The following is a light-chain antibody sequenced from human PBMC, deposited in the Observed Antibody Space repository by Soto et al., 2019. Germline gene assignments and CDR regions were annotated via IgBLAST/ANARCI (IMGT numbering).Light chain of an antibody. CDR1: QSVLYNSNNKNY. V-gene: IGKV4-1*01. CDR2: WAS. CDR3: HQYFSTPWT. J-gene: IGKJ1*01. Sequence: DIAMTQSPDSLAVSLGERATIHCKSSQSVLYNSNNKNYLAWYQQKPGQPPKLLIYWASTRESGVPDRFSGSGSGTDFTLTISSLQAEDVAVYYCHQYFSTPWTFGQGTKVEIK.